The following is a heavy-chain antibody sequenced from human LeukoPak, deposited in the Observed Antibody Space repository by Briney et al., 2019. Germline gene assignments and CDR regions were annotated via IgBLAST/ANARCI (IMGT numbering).Heavy chain of an antibody. CDR1: GFTFSRYD. V-gene: IGHV3-13*01. D-gene: IGHD5-24*01. Sequence: GGSLRLSCAASGFTFSRYDMHWVRQSTEKGLEWVSGIGTAGDTYYADSVKGRFTISREDAKNSLYLQVNSLRAGDTAMYYCTRAVEMATLSFDYWGQGTLVTVSS. J-gene: IGHJ4*02. CDR2: IGTAGDT. CDR3: TRAVEMATLSFDY.